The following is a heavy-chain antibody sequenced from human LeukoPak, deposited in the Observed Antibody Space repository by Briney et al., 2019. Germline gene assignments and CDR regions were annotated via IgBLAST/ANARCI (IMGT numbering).Heavy chain of an antibody. CDR2: ISWDGGST. V-gene: IGHV3-43*01. CDR3: AKDRDSSGWYGDYYFDY. Sequence: GGSLRLSCAASGFTFDGYTMHWVRQAPGKGLEWVSLISWDGGSTYYADSVKGRFTISRDNSKNSLYLQMNSLRTEDTALYYCAKDRDSSGWYGDYYFDYWGQGTLVTVSS. CDR1: GFTFDGYT. J-gene: IGHJ4*02. D-gene: IGHD6-19*01.